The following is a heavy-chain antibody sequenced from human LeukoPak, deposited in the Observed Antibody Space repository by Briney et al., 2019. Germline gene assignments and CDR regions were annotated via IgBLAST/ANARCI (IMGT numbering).Heavy chain of an antibody. J-gene: IGHJ4*02. V-gene: IGHV3-48*01. CDR1: GFTFSTYN. CDR2: ISSSSNTI. CDR3: TRDNNRKDDY. Sequence: GGSLRLSCAASGFTFSTYNMNWVRQAPGKGLEWVSSISSSSNTIYYADSVKGRFTISRDNAKNSLFLQMNSLRAEDTAVYYCTRDNNRKDDYWGQGTLVTVSS. D-gene: IGHD1-14*01.